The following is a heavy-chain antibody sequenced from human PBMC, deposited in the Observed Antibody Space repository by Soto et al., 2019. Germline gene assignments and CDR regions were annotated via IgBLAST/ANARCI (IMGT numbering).Heavy chain of an antibody. CDR3: ARPRYSRKLWSPYYFDY. J-gene: IGHJ4*02. D-gene: IGHD6-13*01. CDR1: GYSFTSYW. CDR2: IYPGDSDT. Sequence: GESLKISCQGSGYSFTSYWIGWVRQMPGKGLEWMGIIYPGDSDTRYSPSFQGQVTISADKSISTAYLQWSSLKASDTAMYYCARPRYSRKLWSPYYFDYWGQGTLVTVSS. V-gene: IGHV5-51*01.